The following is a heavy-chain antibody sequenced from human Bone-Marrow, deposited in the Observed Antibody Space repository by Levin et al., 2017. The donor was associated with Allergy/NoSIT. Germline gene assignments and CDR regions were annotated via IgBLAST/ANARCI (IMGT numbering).Heavy chain of an antibody. CDR3: AKRGPNWGFFDY. CDR1: GFTFSGYV. Sequence: GGSLRLSCATSGFTFSGYVMCWVRQSPGKGLEWVSVIVGGGDTTYYADSVKGRFTISSDNSKNTLYLQMNSLKADDTAVYYCAKRGPNWGFFDYWGQGTLVTVSS. D-gene: IGHD7-27*01. V-gene: IGHV3-23*01. J-gene: IGHJ4*02. CDR2: IVGGGDTT.